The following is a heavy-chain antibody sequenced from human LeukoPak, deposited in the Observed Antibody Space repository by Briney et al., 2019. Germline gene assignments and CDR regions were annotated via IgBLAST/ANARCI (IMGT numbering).Heavy chain of an antibody. CDR1: GGSISSYY. D-gene: IGHD2-21*02. J-gene: IGHJ4*02. CDR3: ARGGDPWSLRGPKVFDY. Sequence: PSETLSLTCTVSGGSISSYYWSWIRQPPGKGLEWIGYIYYSGSTNYNPSLKSRVTISVDTSKNQFSLKLSSVTAADTAVYYCARGGDPWSLRGPKVFDYWGQGTLVTVSS. CDR2: IYYSGST. V-gene: IGHV4-59*01.